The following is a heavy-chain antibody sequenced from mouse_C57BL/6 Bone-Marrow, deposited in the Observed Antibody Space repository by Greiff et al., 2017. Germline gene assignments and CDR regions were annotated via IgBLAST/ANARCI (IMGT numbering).Heavy chain of an antibody. V-gene: IGHV1-55*01. Sequence: QVQLQQPGAELVKPGASVKMSCKASGYTFTSYWITWVKQRPGQGLEWIGDIYPGSGSTNYNEKFKSKATLTVDTSSSTAYMQLSSLTSEDSAVYYCARTPPITTVVARYCYCDVWGTGTTVTVSS. D-gene: IGHD1-1*01. CDR1: GYTFTSYW. CDR3: ARTPPITTVVARYCYCDV. CDR2: IYPGSGST. J-gene: IGHJ1*03.